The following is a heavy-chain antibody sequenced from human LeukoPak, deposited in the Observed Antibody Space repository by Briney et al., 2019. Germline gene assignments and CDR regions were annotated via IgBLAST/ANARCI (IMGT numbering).Heavy chain of an antibody. V-gene: IGHV3-21*06. D-gene: IGHD3-10*01. CDR3: APYYYGSGSRALDY. J-gene: IGHJ4*02. CDR1: ALTFSSYS. Sequence: GGSLRLSCAVSALTFSSYSINWVRQAPGRGLEWVSSISGSSLYIHYADSIKGRFTITRDNAKSSVDLQMDSLRAEDTAVYYCAPYYYGSGSRALDYWGQGTLVIVSS. CDR2: ISGSSLYI.